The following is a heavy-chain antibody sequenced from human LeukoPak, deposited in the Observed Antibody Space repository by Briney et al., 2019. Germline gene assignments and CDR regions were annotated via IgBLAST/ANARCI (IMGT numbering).Heavy chain of an antibody. CDR1: GYSISSGYY. J-gene: IGHJ3*02. Sequence: SETLSLTCAVSGYSISSGYYWSWIRQPAGKGLEWIGRIYTSGSTNYNPSLKSRVTMSVDTSKNQFSLKLSSVTAADTAVYYCAREQQLPPEGAFDIWGQGTMVTVSS. CDR2: IYTSGST. V-gene: IGHV4-4*07. CDR3: AREQQLPPEGAFDI. D-gene: IGHD6-13*01.